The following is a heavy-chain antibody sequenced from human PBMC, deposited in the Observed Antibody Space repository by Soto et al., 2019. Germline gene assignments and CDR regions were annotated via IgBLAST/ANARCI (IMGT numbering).Heavy chain of an antibody. V-gene: IGHV3-15*01. J-gene: IGHJ4*02. D-gene: IGHD2-15*01. CDR3: AKDWGRYCSGRNCYLFDY. Sequence: PGGSLRLSCAASGFTFSDAWMSWVRQPPGKGPEWVGLIKSKNDGGTTDYAAPVKGRFTISRDDSKNTLHLQMNSLKIEDTALYYCAKDWGRYCSGRNCYLFDYWGRGALVTVSS. CDR2: IKSKNDGGTT. CDR1: GFTFSDAW.